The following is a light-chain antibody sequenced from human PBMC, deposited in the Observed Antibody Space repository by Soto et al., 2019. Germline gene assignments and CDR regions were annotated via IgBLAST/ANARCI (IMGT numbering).Light chain of an antibody. CDR3: QQYNNWPPT. J-gene: IGKJ1*01. CDR1: QSVSGN. CDR2: GAS. V-gene: IGKV3D-15*01. Sequence: EIVMTQSPATLSVSPGERATISCRASQSVSGNLAWYQQKPGQAPRLLIYGASTRATGIPARFSGSGSGTEFTLTISSLQPEDFAVYYCQQYNNWPPTFGQGTKVEIK.